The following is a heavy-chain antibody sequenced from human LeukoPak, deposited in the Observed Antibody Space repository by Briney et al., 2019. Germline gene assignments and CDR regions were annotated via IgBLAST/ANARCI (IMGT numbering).Heavy chain of an antibody. CDR3: ARGGDPYAFDI. J-gene: IGHJ3*02. V-gene: IGHV4-59*01. CDR2: IYYSGST. CDR1: GGSISSYY. Sequence: SETLFLTCTVSGGSISSYYWSWIRQPPGKGLEWIGYIYYSGSTNYNPSLKSRVTISVDTSKNQFSLKLSSVTAADTAVYYCARGGDPYAFDIWGQGTMVTVSS.